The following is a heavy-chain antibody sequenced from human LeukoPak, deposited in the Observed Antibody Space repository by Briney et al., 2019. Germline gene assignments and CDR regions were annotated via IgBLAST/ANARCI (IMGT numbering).Heavy chain of an antibody. J-gene: IGHJ4*02. CDR2: ISSNGSTL. CDR1: GFTFSSYE. Sequence: GGSLRLSCAASGFTFSSYEMNWVRQAPGKGLEWVSYISSNGSTLYYAAFVKGRFTITSDNTKNSLYLQMNSLRAEDTAVYYCARVGSGKGGERGSFKLDYWGQGTLVTVSS. D-gene: IGHD3-10*01. V-gene: IGHV3-48*03. CDR3: ARVGSGKGGERGSFKLDY.